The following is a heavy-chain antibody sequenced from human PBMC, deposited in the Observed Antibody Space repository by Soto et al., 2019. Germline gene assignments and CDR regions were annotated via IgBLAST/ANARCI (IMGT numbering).Heavy chain of an antibody. J-gene: IGHJ4*02. V-gene: IGHV1-3*01. CDR1: GYTFTSYA. D-gene: IGHD3-22*01. Sequence: ASVKVSCKASGYTFTSYAMHWVRQAPGQRLEWMGWINAGNGNTKYSQKFQGRVTITRDTSASTAYMELSSLRSEDTAVYYCASSSPLYYYDSSGYYYFDYWGQGTLVTVSS. CDR3: ASSSPLYYYDSSGYYYFDY. CDR2: INAGNGNT.